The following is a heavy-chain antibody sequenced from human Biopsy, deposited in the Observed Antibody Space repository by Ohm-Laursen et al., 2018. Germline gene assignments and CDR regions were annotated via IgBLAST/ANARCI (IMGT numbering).Heavy chain of an antibody. CDR2: IWYDGTDK. Sequence: SLRLSCAASGFTFNNYGMHWVRQAPGKGLGWVAVIWYDGTDKFYADSVKGRFTISRDNSKNTLYLHMNSLRAADTAVYYCARDRYYGSENYFSHYNMDVWGQGTTVTVSS. CDR1: GFTFNNYG. CDR3: ARDRYYGSENYFSHYNMDV. D-gene: IGHD3-10*01. V-gene: IGHV3-33*08. J-gene: IGHJ6*03.